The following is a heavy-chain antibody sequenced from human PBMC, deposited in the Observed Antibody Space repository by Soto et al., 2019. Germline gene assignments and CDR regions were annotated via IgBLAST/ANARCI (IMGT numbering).Heavy chain of an antibody. Sequence: QVQLVQSGAEVKKPGASVEVSCKASGYTFTSYGISWVRQAPGQGLEWMGWISAYNGNTNYAQKLQGRVTMTTDTSTSTAYMELRSLRSDDTAVYYCSRDIVVAPAAMSGFRWFDPWGQGTLVTVSS. V-gene: IGHV1-18*01. J-gene: IGHJ5*02. CDR3: SRDIVVAPAAMSGFRWFDP. D-gene: IGHD2-2*01. CDR2: ISAYNGNT. CDR1: GYTFTSYG.